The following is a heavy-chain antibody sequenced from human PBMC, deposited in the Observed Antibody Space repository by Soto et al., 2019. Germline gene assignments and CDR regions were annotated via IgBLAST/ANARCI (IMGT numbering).Heavy chain of an antibody. CDR2: IYKSATT. CDR1: GDSISNLDYF. V-gene: IGHV4-30-4*01. Sequence: NPSETLSLTCSVSGDSISNLDYFWAWIRQPPGQALEYIGYIYKSATTYYNPSFESRVAISVDTSKSQFSLNVTSLTAADTAVYFCARGRYCLTGRCFPNWFDSWGQGALVTVSS. D-gene: IGHD7-27*01. CDR3: ARGRYCLTGRCFPNWFDS. J-gene: IGHJ5*01.